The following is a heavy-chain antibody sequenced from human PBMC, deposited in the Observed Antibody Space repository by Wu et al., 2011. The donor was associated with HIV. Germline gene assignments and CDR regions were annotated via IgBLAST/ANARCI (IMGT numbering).Heavy chain of an antibody. Sequence: QVQLVQSGAEVKKPGASVKVSCKASGYTFTDYFLHWVRQAPGQGPEWMGWINPNSGGTKYAQKFQGRVTMTEDKSTDTAYMELHSLRSDDTAVYYCSTHWELLRGDGAFDIWGQGTVVTVSS. D-gene: IGHD1-26*01. CDR3: STHWELLRGDGAFDI. CDR2: INPNSGGT. CDR1: GYTFTDYF. J-gene: IGHJ3*02. V-gene: IGHV1-2*02.